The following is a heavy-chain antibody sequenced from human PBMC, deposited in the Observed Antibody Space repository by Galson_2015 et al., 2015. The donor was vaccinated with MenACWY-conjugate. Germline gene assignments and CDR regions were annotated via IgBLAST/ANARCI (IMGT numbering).Heavy chain of an antibody. J-gene: IGHJ4*02. CDR3: ARDPGGDYYDSSGYDY. CDR2: INAGNGNT. V-gene: IGHV1-3*01. Sequence: SVKVSCKASGYTFTNYAMHWVRQAPGQRLEWMGWINAGNGNTKYSQKFQGRVTVTRDTSASTAYMELSSLRSEDTAVYYCARDPGGDYYDSSGYDYWGQGTLVTVSS. CDR1: GYTFTNYA. D-gene: IGHD3-22*01.